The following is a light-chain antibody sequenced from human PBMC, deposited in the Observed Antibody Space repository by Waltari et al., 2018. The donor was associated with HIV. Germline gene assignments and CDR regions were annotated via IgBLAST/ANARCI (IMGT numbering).Light chain of an antibody. CDR1: SSDVGGYNY. J-gene: IGLJ2*01. Sequence: QSALTQPASVSGSPGQSITISCTGTSSDVGGYNYVSWYQQHPGKAPKLMIYDVSKRPSGVSNRFPGSKSGNTASLTSSGLQAEDEADYCCCSYAGSSTNVVFGGGTKLTVL. CDR3: CSYAGSSTNVV. V-gene: IGLV2-23*02. CDR2: DVS.